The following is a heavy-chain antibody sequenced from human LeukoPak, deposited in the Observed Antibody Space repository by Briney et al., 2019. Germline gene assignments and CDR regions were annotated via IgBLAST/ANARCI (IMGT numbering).Heavy chain of an antibody. Sequence: PSETLSLTCTVSGGSIRGYYWRWIRQPPGKGLEWIGYIYTSGNTNFNPSLKSRVTISVDTSKNQFSLKLSSVTATDTAVYYCARQSCSSTACGNLLDYWGQGALVTVSS. V-gene: IGHV4-4*09. CDR3: ARQSCSSTACGNLLDY. CDR2: IYTSGNT. J-gene: IGHJ4*02. CDR1: GGSIRGYY. D-gene: IGHD2-2*01.